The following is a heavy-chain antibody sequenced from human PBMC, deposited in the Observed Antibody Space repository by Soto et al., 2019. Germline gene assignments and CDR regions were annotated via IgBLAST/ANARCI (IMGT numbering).Heavy chain of an antibody. V-gene: IGHV3-30-3*01. CDR2: ISYDGSNK. Sequence: GGSLRLSCAASGFTFSSYAMHWVRQAPGKGLEWVAVISYDGSNKYYADSVKGRFNISRDNSKNTLYLQMNSLRAEDTAVYYCARDGHVLRYFDWLSPGGDYYYGMDVWGQGTTVTVSS. D-gene: IGHD3-9*01. CDR3: ARDGHVLRYFDWLSPGGDYYYGMDV. J-gene: IGHJ6*02. CDR1: GFTFSSYA.